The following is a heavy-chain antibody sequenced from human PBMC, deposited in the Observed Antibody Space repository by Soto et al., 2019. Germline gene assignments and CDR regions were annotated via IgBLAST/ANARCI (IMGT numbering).Heavy chain of an antibody. Sequence: SETLSLTCTASGGSISSYYWSWIRQPPGKGLEWIGYIYYSGSTNYNPSLKSRVTISVDTSKNQFSLKLSSVTAADTAVYYCARTRAYSVFGVVIKGSYYYGMDVWGQGTTVTVYS. J-gene: IGHJ6*02. D-gene: IGHD3-3*01. CDR1: GGSISSYY. V-gene: IGHV4-59*01. CDR3: ARTRAYSVFGVVIKGSYYYGMDV. CDR2: IYYSGST.